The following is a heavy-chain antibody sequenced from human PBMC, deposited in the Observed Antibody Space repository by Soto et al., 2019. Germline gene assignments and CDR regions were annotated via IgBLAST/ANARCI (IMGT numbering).Heavy chain of an antibody. V-gene: IGHV3-23*01. CDR3: AKDRFSSRVLGYYYGMDV. Sequence: PGGSLRLSCAASGFTFSSYAMSWVRQAPGKGLEWVSAISGSGGSTYYADSVKGRFTISRDNSKNTLYLQMNSLRAEDTAVYYCAKDRFSSRVLGYYYGMDVWGQGTTVTVSS. J-gene: IGHJ6*02. CDR2: ISGSGGST. CDR1: GFTFSSYA. D-gene: IGHD3-16*01.